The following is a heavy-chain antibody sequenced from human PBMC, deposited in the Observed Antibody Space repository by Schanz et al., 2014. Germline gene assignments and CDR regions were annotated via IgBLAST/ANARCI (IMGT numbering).Heavy chain of an antibody. CDR1: GFMFEDYD. V-gene: IGHV3-9*01. D-gene: IGHD4-17*01. J-gene: IGHJ3*02. CDR2: TSHDGSFT. CDR3: AKDPHRDYGGKPQAFDI. Sequence: VQLVESGGGVVQPGRSLRLSCAASGFMFEDYDMHWVRQAPGKGLEWVSRTSHDGSFTTFADSVKGRFTISRDNAKNALYLQMNSLRAEDTALYYCAKDPHRDYGGKPQAFDIWGQGTMVTVSS.